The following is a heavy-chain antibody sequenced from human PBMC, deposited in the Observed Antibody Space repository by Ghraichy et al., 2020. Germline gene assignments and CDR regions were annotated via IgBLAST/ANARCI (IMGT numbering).Heavy chain of an antibody. CDR3: ARHADSIYGY. J-gene: IGHJ4*02. V-gene: IGHV3-72*01. CDR2: IRGKSNSYTT. CDR1: GFILSDHY. D-gene: IGHD2/OR15-2a*01. Sequence: GGSLRLSCAASGFILSDHYMDWVRQAPGKGLEWVGRIRGKSNSYTTQYAASVKGRFTVSRDDSKNSLYLQMNSLKTEDTAVYYCARHADSIYGYWGQGTLVTVSS.